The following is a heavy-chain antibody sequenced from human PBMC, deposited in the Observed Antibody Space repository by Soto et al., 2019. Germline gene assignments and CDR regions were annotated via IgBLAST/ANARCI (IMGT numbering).Heavy chain of an antibody. V-gene: IGHV4-31*03. CDR2: IYYSGSA. D-gene: IGHD5-18*01. CDR3: ARLYSSGYYYFDY. J-gene: IGHJ4*02. Sequence: SETLSLTCTVSGDSIRGGTDYWSWIRQHPGKGLEWIGYIYYSGSAYYNPSLKSRVSMSVDPSKNQLSLKLSSMSAADTAVYYCARLYSSGYYYFDYWGQGTLVTVSS. CDR1: GDSIRGGTDY.